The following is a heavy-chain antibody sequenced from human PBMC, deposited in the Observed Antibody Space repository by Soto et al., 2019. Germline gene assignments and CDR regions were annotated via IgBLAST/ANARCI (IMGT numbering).Heavy chain of an antibody. CDR1: GGSLSNYY. CDR3: ARDLDSSGFSPDWFDP. J-gene: IGHJ5*02. V-gene: IGHV4-4*07. D-gene: IGHD3-22*01. Sequence: SETLALTCIVSGGSLSNYYWSWIRQPTGKGLEWIGRIYTGGSINQNPSLKSRVTMSVDTSKQQFSLKLTSVTAADTAVYYCARDLDSSGFSPDWFDPWGQGTLVTVSS. CDR2: IYTGGSI.